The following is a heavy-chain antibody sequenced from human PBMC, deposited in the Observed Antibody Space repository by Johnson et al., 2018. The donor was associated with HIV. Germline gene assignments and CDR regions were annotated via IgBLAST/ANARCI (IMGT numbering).Heavy chain of an antibody. J-gene: IGHJ3*02. V-gene: IGHV3-23*04. CDR3: AKDRYSSSSVGAFEI. D-gene: IGHD6-6*01. CDR1: GFTFSTYA. Sequence: VQLVESGGGLVQPGGSLRLSCAASGFTFSTYAMSWVRQAPGKGLAWVSAISGSGGSTYYADSVKGRFTTSRDNSKDTLYLQMNSLRAEDTAVYYCAKDRYSSSSVGAFEIWGQGTMVTVSS. CDR2: ISGSGGST.